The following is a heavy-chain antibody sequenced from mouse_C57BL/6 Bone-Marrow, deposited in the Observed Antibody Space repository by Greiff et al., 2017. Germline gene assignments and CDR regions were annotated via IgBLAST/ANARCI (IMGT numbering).Heavy chain of an antibody. CDR1: GYSFTDYN. Sequence: VQLQQSGPELVKPGASVKISCKASGYSFTDYNMNWVKQSNGKSLEWIGVINPNYGTTSYNQKFKGKATLTVDQSSSTAYMQLNSLTSEDSAVYYCVHYYYGSSYKEYFDYWGQGTTLTVSS. V-gene: IGHV1-39*01. J-gene: IGHJ2*01. CDR2: INPNYGTT. CDR3: VHYYYGSSYKEYFDY. D-gene: IGHD1-1*01.